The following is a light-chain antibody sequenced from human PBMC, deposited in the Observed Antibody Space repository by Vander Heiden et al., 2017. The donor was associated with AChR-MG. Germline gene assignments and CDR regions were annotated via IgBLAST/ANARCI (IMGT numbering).Light chain of an antibody. CDR2: GNS. J-gene: IGLJ3*02. CDR1: TTDIGAGYV. CDR3: QSSDSSLSGWV. Sequence: QSALTPPPSVSAAPGPRVTTSCTGNTTDIGAGYVVHWYQHHPGTAPKLLIYGNSKRPSGVPDRFSGSKSGTSASLAVTGLQAEDEADYYCQSSDSSLSGWVFGGGTKLTVL. V-gene: IGLV1-40*01.